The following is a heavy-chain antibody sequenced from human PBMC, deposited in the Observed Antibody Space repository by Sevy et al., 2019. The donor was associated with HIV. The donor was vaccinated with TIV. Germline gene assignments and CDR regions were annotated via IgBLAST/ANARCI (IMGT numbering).Heavy chain of an antibody. Sequence: SETLSLTCAVYGGSFRGYYWSWIRQPPGKGLEWIGEINHSGSTNYNPSLKSRVSISKDTSKNQFSLKLTSVIATDTAVYYCARDDDGALDIWGQGTMVTVSS. CDR1: GGSFRGYY. CDR2: INHSGST. V-gene: IGHV4-34*01. J-gene: IGHJ3*02. D-gene: IGHD1-1*01. CDR3: ARDDDGALDI.